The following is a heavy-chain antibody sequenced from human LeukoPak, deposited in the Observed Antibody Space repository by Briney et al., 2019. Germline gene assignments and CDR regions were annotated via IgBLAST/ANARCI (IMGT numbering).Heavy chain of an antibody. V-gene: IGHV3-21*01. Sequence: GGSLRLSCAASGFTFSSYSMNWVRQAPGKGLEWVSSISSSSSYIYYADSVKGRFTISRDNAKNSLYLQMNSLRAEDTAVYYCAKDSERMIVVVIPSFDYWGQGTLVTVSS. CDR3: AKDSERMIVVVIPSFDY. CDR1: GFTFSSYS. D-gene: IGHD3-22*01. J-gene: IGHJ4*02. CDR2: ISSSSSYI.